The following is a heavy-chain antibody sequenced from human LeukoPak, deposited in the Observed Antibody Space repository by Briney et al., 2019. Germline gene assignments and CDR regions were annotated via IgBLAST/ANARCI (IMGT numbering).Heavy chain of an antibody. V-gene: IGHV1-2*02. Sequence: GASVKVSCKASGYTFTSYYMHWVRQAPGQGLEWMGWINPNSGGTNYAQKFQGRVTMTRDTSISTAYMELSRLRSDDTAVYYCAREELEQWLVPLDYWGQGTLVTVSS. CDR2: INPNSGGT. CDR3: AREELEQWLVPLDY. J-gene: IGHJ4*02. CDR1: GYTFTSYY. D-gene: IGHD6-19*01.